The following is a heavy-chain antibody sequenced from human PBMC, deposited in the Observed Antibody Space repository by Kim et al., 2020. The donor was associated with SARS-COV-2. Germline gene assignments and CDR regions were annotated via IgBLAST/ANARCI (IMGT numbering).Heavy chain of an antibody. CDR1: GFTFSNFW. D-gene: IGHD2-21*02. CDR2: INTDGSST. J-gene: IGHJ5*02. CDR3: ARAVTASKCFDS. V-gene: IGHV3-74*01. Sequence: GGSLRLSCEASGFTFSNFWMDWVRQAPGKGLEWVARINTDGSSTAYAYSVKGRFTISRDNTMETLYLQVKSLSVENAAVYYCARAVTASKCFDSWGQG.